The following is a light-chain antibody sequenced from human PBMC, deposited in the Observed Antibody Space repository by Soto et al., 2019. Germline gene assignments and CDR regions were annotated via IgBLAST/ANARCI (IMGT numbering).Light chain of an antibody. V-gene: IGKV1-39*01. CDR1: QYINNY. CDR3: QQNYISCT. CDR2: AAS. Sequence: DIQMTQSPSSLSASVGDRVTFTCRASQYINNYLNWYQHKPGKAPKLLIYAASSLQNGVPSRFSGSGSGTDFTLTINNLQPEDFAIYYCQQNYISCTFGQGTKVEIK. J-gene: IGKJ1*01.